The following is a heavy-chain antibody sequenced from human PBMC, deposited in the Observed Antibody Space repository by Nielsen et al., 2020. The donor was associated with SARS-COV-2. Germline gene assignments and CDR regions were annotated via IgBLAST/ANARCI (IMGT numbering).Heavy chain of an antibody. CDR1: GYTFSNYA. J-gene: IGHJ4*02. CDR3: AREGSSWSFDY. V-gene: IGHV1-3*01. Sequence: ASVKVFCKASGYTFSNYAMHWVRQAPGQRLELMGWINAGYGNTKYSQKFQGRVTITRDTSASTAYLELSSLRSEDTAAYFCAREGSSWSFDYWGQGTLVTVSS. CDR2: INAGYGNT. D-gene: IGHD6-13*01.